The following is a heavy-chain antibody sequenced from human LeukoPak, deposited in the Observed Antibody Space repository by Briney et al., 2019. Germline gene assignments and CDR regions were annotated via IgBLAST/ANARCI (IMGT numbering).Heavy chain of an antibody. Sequence: GGSLRLSCSASGFAFSSYAMAWVRQAPEKGLEWVSTFSGGGGTAYYTESVKGRFTISRDDSKNTLDLQMSSLRAEDTAVYYCAKVGVSQALCYIDYWGQGTLVTVSS. CDR3: AKVGVSQALCYIDY. CDR2: FSGGGGTA. CDR1: GFAFSSYA. V-gene: IGHV3-23*01. D-gene: IGHD2-8*02. J-gene: IGHJ4*02.